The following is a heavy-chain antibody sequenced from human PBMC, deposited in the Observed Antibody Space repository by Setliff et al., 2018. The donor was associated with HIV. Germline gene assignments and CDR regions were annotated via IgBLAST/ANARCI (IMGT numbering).Heavy chain of an antibody. CDR2: IFYSGST. J-gene: IGHJ6*04. CDR3: ARLRYGSGIPLDV. D-gene: IGHD3-10*01. V-gene: IGHV4-59*08. CDR1: GGSISSYY. Sequence: PSETLSLTCTVSGGSISSYYWSWIRQPPGKGLEWIGYIFYSGSTNYNPSLKSRVTIPVDTSKNQFSLELSSVTAADTAVYYCARLRYGSGIPLDVWGTGISVTVSS.